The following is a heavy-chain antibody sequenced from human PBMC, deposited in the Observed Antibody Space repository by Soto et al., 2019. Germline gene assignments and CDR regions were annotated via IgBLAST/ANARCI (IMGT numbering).Heavy chain of an antibody. V-gene: IGHV3-66*01. J-gene: IGHJ5*02. CDR1: GFTVSSDF. CDR2: IHVAGTT. Sequence: EVQLVESGGDLVQPGGSLRNSCTASGFTVSSDFMMWVRQAPGTGLEWVSIIHVAGTTYYADSVKGRFTISRDNSKNTLYLQMNSLTVEDTTVYFCATRGPWGQGTLVTVSS. CDR3: ATRGP.